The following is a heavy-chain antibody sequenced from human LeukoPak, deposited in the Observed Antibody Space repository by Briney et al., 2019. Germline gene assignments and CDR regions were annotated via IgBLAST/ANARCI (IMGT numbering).Heavy chain of an antibody. CDR3: AREAMGAFDI. Sequence: GGSLRLSCAASGFTFSSYGMHWVRQAPGKGLEWVAVISYDGSNKYNADSVKGRFTISRDNSKNTLYLQMNSLRPEDTAVYYCAREAMGAFDIWGQGTMVTVSS. J-gene: IGHJ3*02. CDR2: ISYDGSNK. V-gene: IGHV3-30*03. CDR1: GFTFSSYG.